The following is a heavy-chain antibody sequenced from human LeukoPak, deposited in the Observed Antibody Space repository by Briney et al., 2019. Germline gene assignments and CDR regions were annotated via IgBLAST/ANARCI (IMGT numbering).Heavy chain of an antibody. CDR2: ISAYNGNT. CDR3: ARDRGDIVVVVAATSFDY. Sequence: GASVKVSCKASGYTFTSYGISWVRQAPGQGLEWMGWISAYNGNTNYAQKLRGRVTMTTDTSTSTAYMELRSLRSDDTAVYYCARDRGDIVVVVAATSFDYWGQGTLVTVSS. V-gene: IGHV1-18*01. J-gene: IGHJ4*02. D-gene: IGHD2-15*01. CDR1: GYTFTSYG.